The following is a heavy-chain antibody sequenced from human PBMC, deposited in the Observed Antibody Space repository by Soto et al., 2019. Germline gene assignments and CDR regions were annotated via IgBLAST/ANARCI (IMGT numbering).Heavy chain of an antibody. CDR3: ARDTHHYLDY. CDR1: GFTFSTYG. V-gene: IGHV3-33*01. CDR2: IWYDGSNK. J-gene: IGHJ4*02. Sequence: QVQLVESGGGVVQPGRSLRLSCAASGFTFSTYGIHWVRQAPGKGLEWVAVIWYDGSNKYYADSVKGRFTISRDNSKNTLSLQMNILRADDTAVYYCARDTHHYLDYWGQGTLVTVSS.